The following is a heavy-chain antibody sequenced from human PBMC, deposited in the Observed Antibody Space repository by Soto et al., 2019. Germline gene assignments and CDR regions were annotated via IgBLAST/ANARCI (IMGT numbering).Heavy chain of an antibody. CDR2: IYYSGST. V-gene: IGHV4-31*03. Sequence: QVQLQESGPGLVKPSQTLSLTCTVSGGSISTGGYYWTWIRQHPGKGLECIGYIYYSGSTYYNPSLKSRVTISVDTSKNQFSLKLSSVTAADTAVYYCARVLSVTLFDNWGQGTLVTVSS. J-gene: IGHJ4*02. CDR1: GGSISTGGYY. D-gene: IGHD4-17*01. CDR3: ARVLSVTLFDN.